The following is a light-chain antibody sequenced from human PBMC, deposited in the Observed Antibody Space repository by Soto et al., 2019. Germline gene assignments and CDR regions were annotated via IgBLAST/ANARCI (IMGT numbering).Light chain of an antibody. J-gene: IGKJ1*01. CDR1: QSVSSSY. Sequence: ELVLKMSPGTLSLSTGERATLSCRASQSVSSSYLDWYQQKPGQAPRLLIYGASSRAAGIPDRFSGSGSGTDFTLTISRLEPEDFAVYYCQHYGSSPWTFGQGTKVDIK. CDR3: QHYGSSPWT. CDR2: GAS. V-gene: IGKV3-20*01.